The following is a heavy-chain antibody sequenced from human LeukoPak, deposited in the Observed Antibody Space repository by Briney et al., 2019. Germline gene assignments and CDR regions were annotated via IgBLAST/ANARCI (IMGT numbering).Heavy chain of an antibody. CDR1: GGSISSSSYY. V-gene: IGHV4-39*01. CDR3: ARGSFYDYVWGSYRYPYFDY. J-gene: IGHJ4*02. Sequence: SETLSLTCTVSGGSISSSSYYWGWIRQPPGKGLEWIGSIYYSGSTYYNPSLKSRVTISVDTSKNQFSLKLSSVTAADTAVYYCARGSFYDYVWGSYRYPYFDYWGQGTLVTVSS. CDR2: IYYSGST. D-gene: IGHD3-16*02.